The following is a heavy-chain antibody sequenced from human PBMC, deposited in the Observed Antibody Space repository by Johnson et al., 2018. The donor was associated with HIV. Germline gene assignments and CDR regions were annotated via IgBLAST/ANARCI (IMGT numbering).Heavy chain of an antibody. Sequence: VQLVESGGGLVQPGGSLRLSCAASGFTFSDYYMSWIRQAPGQGLEWVSYISSSGSSRYYADSVKGRFTISRDNSKNTLYLQMNSLKVEDTAVYYCAKDRGSPGIPAAFDIWGQGTMVTVSS. CDR3: AKDRGSPGIPAAFDI. J-gene: IGHJ3*02. CDR1: GFTFSDYY. D-gene: IGHD1-26*01. V-gene: IGHV3-11*04. CDR2: ISSSGSSR.